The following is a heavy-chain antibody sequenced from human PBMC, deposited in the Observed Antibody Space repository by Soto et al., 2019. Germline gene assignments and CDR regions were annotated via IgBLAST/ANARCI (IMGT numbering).Heavy chain of an antibody. CDR3: ARAGWNYVDDYYSGMDV. J-gene: IGHJ6*02. V-gene: IGHV4-30-4*01. D-gene: IGHD1-7*01. CDR1: GGSINSGDYY. CDR2: FYYSGST. Sequence: VQLQESGPGLVKPSQTLSLTCTVSGGSINSGDYYWSWIRQPPGKGLEWIGHFYYSGSTYYNPSLKSRVTISVDRSKNQFSLKLSSVTAADTAVYYCARAGWNYVDDYYSGMDVWGQGSTVTVSS.